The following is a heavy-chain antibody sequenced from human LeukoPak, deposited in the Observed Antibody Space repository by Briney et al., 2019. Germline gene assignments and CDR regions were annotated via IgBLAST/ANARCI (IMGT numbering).Heavy chain of an antibody. CDR1: GFTFSSYG. J-gene: IGHJ4*02. V-gene: IGHV3-30*03. D-gene: IGHD3-22*01. CDR2: ISYDGSNK. CDR3: ALMYYYDSSGPEGFDY. Sequence: GGSLRLSCAASGFTFSSYGMHRVRQAPGKGLEWVAVISYDGSNKYYADSVKGRFTISRDNSKNTLYLQMNSLRAEDTAVYYCALMYYYDSSGPEGFDYWGQGTLVTVSS.